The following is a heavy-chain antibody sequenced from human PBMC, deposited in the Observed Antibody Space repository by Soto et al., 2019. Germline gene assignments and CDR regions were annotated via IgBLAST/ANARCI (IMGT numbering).Heavy chain of an antibody. CDR1: GGSISSSSYY. D-gene: IGHD6-13*01. J-gene: IGHJ6*02. Sequence: PSETLSLTCTVSGGSISSSSYYWGWIRQPPGKGLEWIGSIYYSGSTYYNPSLKSRVTISVDTSKNQFSLKLSPVTAADTAVYYCARDSSSWYYYYYGMDVWGQGTTVTVSS. CDR3: ARDSSSWYYYYYGMDV. V-gene: IGHV4-39*01. CDR2: IYYSGST.